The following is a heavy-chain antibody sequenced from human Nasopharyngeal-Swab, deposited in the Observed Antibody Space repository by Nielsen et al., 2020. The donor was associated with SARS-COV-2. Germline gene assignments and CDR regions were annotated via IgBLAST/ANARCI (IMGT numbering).Heavy chain of an antibody. CDR3: AGTFGEGHDYYYYGMDV. D-gene: IGHD3-10*01. CDR2: ISYDGSNK. CDR1: GLTFSSYA. J-gene: IGHJ6*02. Sequence: GGSRRLSCAASGLTFSSYAMHWVRQAPGKGLEWVAGISYDGSNKYYADSVKGRFTISRDNSKNTLYLQMNSLRAEDTAVYYCAGTFGEGHDYYYYGMDVWGQGTTVTVSS. V-gene: IGHV3-30*04.